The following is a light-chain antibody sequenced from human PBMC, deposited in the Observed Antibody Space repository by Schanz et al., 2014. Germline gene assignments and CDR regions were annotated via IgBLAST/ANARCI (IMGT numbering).Light chain of an antibody. CDR1: QSVSSH. CDR3: QQYGNSVRT. V-gene: IGKV3-15*01. J-gene: IGKJ2*01. Sequence: EIVLTQSPGTLSVSPGERATLSCRASQSVSSHLVWYQQKPGQAPRLLIYGASTRATGIPARFSGSGSGTDFTLTISRLEPEDFAVYYCQQYGNSVRTFGQGTKLEIK. CDR2: GAS.